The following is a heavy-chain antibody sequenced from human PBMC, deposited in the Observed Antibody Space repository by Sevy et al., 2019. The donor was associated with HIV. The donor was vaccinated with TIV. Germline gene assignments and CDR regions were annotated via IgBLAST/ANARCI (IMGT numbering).Heavy chain of an antibody. V-gene: IGHV3-15*01. CDR1: GFTFSNAW. CDR2: IKSKTDGGTT. D-gene: IGHD2-8*01. J-gene: IGHJ4*02. Sequence: GSLRLSCAASGFTFSNAWMSWVRQAPGKGLEWVGRIKSKTDGGTTDYAAPVKGRFTISRDDSKNTLYLQMNSLKTEDTAVYYCTTFDIVLMVYARDYWGQGTLVTVSS. CDR3: TTFDIVLMVYARDY.